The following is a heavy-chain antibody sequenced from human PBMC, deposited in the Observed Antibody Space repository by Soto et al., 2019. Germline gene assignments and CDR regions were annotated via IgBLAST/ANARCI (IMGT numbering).Heavy chain of an antibody. J-gene: IGHJ2*01. V-gene: IGHV3-23*01. CDR1: GFTFSSYA. CDR3: AKDMGWEFDWYLDL. Sequence: EVQLLESGGGLVQPGGSLRLSCAASGFTFSSYAMTWVRQPPGKGLEWVSTVTDSGGNTVYADSVKGRFTISRDNSKNTLYLQMNSLRARDTAVYYCAKDMGWEFDWYLDLWGRGTLVTVSS. D-gene: IGHD1-26*01. CDR2: VTDSGGNT.